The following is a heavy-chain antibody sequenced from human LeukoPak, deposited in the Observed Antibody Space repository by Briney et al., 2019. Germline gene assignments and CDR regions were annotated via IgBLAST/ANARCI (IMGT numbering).Heavy chain of an antibody. J-gene: IGHJ4*02. CDR1: GYTFTSYG. CDR3: ARGGGTAARPDFDY. Sequence: ASVKVSCKASGYTFTSYGISWVRQAPGQGLEWMGWINPNSGGTNSAQKFQGRVIMTWDTSISTAYMELTRLRSDDTAVYYCARGGGTAARPDFDYWGQGILVTVSS. CDR2: INPNSGGT. D-gene: IGHD6-6*01. V-gene: IGHV1-2*02.